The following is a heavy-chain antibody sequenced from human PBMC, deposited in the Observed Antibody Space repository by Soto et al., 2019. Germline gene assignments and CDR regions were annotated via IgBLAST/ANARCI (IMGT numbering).Heavy chain of an antibody. CDR3: ARNEPPPLYNWNPPLDMIYYYYGMVV. D-gene: IGHD1-20*01. CDR1: GCTFSSYA. CDR2: IIPIFGTA. V-gene: IGHV1-69*13. Sequence: ASVKVACKAPGCTFSSYAISWVRQAPGQGLEWMGGIIPIFGTANYAQKFQGRVTITADESTSTAYMELSSLRSEDTAVYYCARNEPPPLYNWNPPLDMIYYYYGMVVWGQGTTVTVSS. J-gene: IGHJ6*02.